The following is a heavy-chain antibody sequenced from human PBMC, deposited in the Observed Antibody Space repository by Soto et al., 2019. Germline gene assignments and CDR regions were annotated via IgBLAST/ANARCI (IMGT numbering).Heavy chain of an antibody. D-gene: IGHD3-9*01. J-gene: IGHJ5*02. CDR1: GGSISSSSYF. V-gene: IGHV4-39*01. CDR3: ARHGLVYGFDP. CDR2: IYYSGST. Sequence: SETLSLTCTVSGGSISSSSYFWGWLRQPPGKGLEWIGSIYYSGSTYYNPSLKSRVTISVDTSKNQFSLKLSSVTAADTAVYYCARHGLVYGFDPWGQGTLVTVSS.